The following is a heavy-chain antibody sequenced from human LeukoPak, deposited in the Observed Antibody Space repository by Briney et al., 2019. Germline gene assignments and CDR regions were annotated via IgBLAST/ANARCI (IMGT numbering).Heavy chain of an antibody. Sequence: GASVKVSCKASGYTFTSYDINWVRQATGQGLEWMGWMNPNSGNTNYAQKLQGRVTMTTDTSTSTAYMELRSLRSDDTAVYYCARAYCSSTSCYGVDWFDPWGQGTLVTVSS. CDR1: GYTFTSYD. CDR2: MNPNSGNT. V-gene: IGHV1-18*01. CDR3: ARAYCSSTSCYGVDWFDP. D-gene: IGHD2-2*01. J-gene: IGHJ5*02.